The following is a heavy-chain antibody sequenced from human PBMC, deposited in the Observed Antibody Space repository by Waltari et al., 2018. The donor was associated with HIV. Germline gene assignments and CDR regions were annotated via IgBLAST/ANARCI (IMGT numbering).Heavy chain of an antibody. Sequence: VQLVQSGAEMRKPGDSVKVSCRSSGYTFSADTISWVRQAPGQGLEWMGWISGYNGNTNYAQKFQGRVNMTTDTSTSTAHMELRSLRSDDTAVYYCARGVSIVRGVMIRGHMDVWGQGTTVTVSS. D-gene: IGHD3-10*01. V-gene: IGHV1-18*01. CDR2: ISGYNGNT. CDR3: ARGVSIVRGVMIRGHMDV. J-gene: IGHJ6*02. CDR1: GYTFSADT.